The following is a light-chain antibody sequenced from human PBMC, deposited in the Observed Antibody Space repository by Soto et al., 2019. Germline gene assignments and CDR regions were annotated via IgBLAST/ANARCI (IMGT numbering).Light chain of an antibody. CDR1: SSDVGAYNY. J-gene: IGLJ2*01. V-gene: IGLV2-8*01. CDR2: EVT. Sequence: QSALTQPPSASGSPGQSVTISCNGTSSDVGAYNYVSWYQQHPGKAPKLMIYEVTKRPSGVPDRFSGSKSGNTASLTVSGLQAEDEADYYCSSYAGSNKKVFGGGTKLTVL. CDR3: SSYAGSNKKV.